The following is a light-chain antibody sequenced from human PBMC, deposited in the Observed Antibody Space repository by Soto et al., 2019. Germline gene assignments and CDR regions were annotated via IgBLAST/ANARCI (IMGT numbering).Light chain of an antibody. V-gene: IGLV2-14*01. J-gene: IGLJ1*01. CDR3: SSYTSSSTYV. CDR1: SSDVGGYNY. CDR2: DVS. Sequence: QSALTQPASVSGSPGQSITISCTGTSSDVGGYNYVSWYQQHPGKAPKLMIYDVSNRPSGVSNRFSVSKSGNTASLTISWLQAEDEADYCCSSYTSSSTYVFGTGTKLTVL.